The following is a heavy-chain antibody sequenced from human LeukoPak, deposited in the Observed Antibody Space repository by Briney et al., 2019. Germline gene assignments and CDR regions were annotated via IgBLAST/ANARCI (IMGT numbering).Heavy chain of an antibody. CDR1: GYTFTSYG. V-gene: IGHV1-18*01. J-gene: IGHJ3*02. CDR2: ISAYNGNT. D-gene: IGHD2-2*01. CDR3: ARAYCSSTSCSYAFDI. Sequence: ASVKVSCKASGYTFTSYGISWVRQAPGQGLEWMGWISAYNGNTNYAQKFQGRVTITRNTSISTAYMELSSLRSEDTAVYYCARAYCSSTSCSYAFDIWGQGTMVTVSS.